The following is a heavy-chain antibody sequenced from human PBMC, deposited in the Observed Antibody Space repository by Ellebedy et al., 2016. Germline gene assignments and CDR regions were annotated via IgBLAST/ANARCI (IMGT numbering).Heavy chain of an antibody. D-gene: IGHD3/OR15-3a*01. CDR3: RHGHYADY. CDR2: VSADGGST. J-gene: IGHJ4*02. CDR1: RLNFRNFF. Sequence: GGSLRLXXATPRLNFRNFFMSWVRQSPGKGLEWVSRVSADGGSTYLADSVRGRFAISRDNSRNTVYLQMNDLRVEDTALYYCRHGHYADYWGQGTLVTVSS. V-gene: IGHV3-23*01.